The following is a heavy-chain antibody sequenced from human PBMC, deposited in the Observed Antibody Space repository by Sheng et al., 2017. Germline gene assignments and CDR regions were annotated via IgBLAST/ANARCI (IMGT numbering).Heavy chain of an antibody. D-gene: IGHD2-2*02. CDR2: IWYDGSNK. Sequence: QVQLVESGGGVVQPGRSLRLSCAASGFTFSSYGMHWVRQAPGKGLEWVAVIWYDGSNKYYADSVKGRFTISRDNSKNTLYLQMNSLRAEDTAVYYCARDKHCSSTSCYMIYYGMDVWDQGP. CDR3: ARDKHCSSTSCYMIYYGMDV. CDR1: GFTFSSYG. V-gene: IGHV3-33*01. J-gene: IGHJ6*02.